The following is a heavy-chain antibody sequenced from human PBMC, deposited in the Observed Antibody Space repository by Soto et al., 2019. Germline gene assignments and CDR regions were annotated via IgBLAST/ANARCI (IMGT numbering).Heavy chain of an antibody. CDR3: ARAPASWYCSGGSCYPPDY. Sequence: GGSLRLSCAASGFTFSSYWMSWVRQAPGKGLEWVANIKQDGSEKYYVDSVKGRFTISRDNAKNSLYLQMNSLRAEDMAVYYCARAPASWYCSGGSCYPPDYWGQGTLVTVSS. V-gene: IGHV3-7*04. CDR1: GFTFSSYW. CDR2: IKQDGSEK. D-gene: IGHD2-15*01. J-gene: IGHJ4*02.